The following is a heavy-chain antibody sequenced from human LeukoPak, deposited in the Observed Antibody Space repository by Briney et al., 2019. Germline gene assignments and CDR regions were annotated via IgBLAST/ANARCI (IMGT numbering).Heavy chain of an antibody. CDR3: ARSAYPGNSVIED. CDR2: INSDGRST. V-gene: IGHV3-74*01. J-gene: IGHJ4*02. CDR1: GITFSSYW. Sequence: GGSLRLSCAGSGITFSSYWMHWVRHAPGKGLVWVSRINSDGRSTNYADSVKGRFTISRDKAKNTLYLQMNSLRAEDTAVYYCARSAYPGNSVIEDWGRGTLVTVSS. D-gene: IGHD4-23*01.